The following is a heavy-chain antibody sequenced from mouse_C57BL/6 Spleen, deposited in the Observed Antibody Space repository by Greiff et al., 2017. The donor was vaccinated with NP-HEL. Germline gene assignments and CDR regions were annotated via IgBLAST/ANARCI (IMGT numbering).Heavy chain of an antibody. J-gene: IGHJ3*01. V-gene: IGHV5-17*01. Sequence: EVMLVESGGGLVKPGGSLKLSCAASGFTFSDYGMHWVRQAPEKGLEWVAYISSGSSTIYYAYTVKGRFTISRYNAKNTLFLQMTSLRSEDTAMYYCAREEGTWFAYWGQGTLVTVSA. CDR3: AREEGTWFAY. CDR2: ISSGSSTI. CDR1: GFTFSDYG.